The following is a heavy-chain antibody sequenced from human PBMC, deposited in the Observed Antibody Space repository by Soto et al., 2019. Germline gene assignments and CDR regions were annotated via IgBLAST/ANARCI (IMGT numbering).Heavy chain of an antibody. CDR1: GFTFSSYA. CDR2: ISGSGGST. CDR3: AKDPHYYGSGSFGGNWFDP. V-gene: IGHV3-23*01. J-gene: IGHJ5*02. D-gene: IGHD3-10*01. Sequence: PGGSLRLSCAASGFTFSSYAMSWVRQAPGKGLEWVSAISGSGGSTYYADSVKGRFTISRDNSKNTLYLQMNSLRAEDTAVYYCAKDPHYYGSGSFGGNWFDPWGQGTLVTVPS.